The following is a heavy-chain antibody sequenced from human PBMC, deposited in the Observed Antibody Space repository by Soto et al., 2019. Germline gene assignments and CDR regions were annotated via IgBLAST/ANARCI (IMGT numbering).Heavy chain of an antibody. CDR2: IIPNTGVT. Sequence: ASVKVSCKASGYSFTDYYIHWVRQVPGQGLEWMGWIIPNTGVTEYAQKFEGRVTMTRDTSISTAYMEVSSLRSDDTAVYYCARDRTSHRSGWHMCHFDYWGQGTLVTVSS. CDR3: ARDRTSHRSGWHMCHFDY. D-gene: IGHD6-19*01. J-gene: IGHJ4*02. CDR1: GYSFTDYY. V-gene: IGHV1-2*02.